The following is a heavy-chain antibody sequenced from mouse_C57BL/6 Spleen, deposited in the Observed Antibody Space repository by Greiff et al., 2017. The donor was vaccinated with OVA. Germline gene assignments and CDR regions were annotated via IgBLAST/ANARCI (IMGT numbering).Heavy chain of an antibody. CDR3: ARKGGRSLEY. Sequence: QVQLQQPGAELVKPGASVKLSCKASGYTFTSYWMHWVKQRPGQGLEWIGMIHPNSGSTNYNEKFKSKATLTVDKSSSTAYMQLSSLTSEGSAVYYCARKGGRSLEYWGKGTTLTVSS. CDR2: IHPNSGST. V-gene: IGHV1-64*01. CDR1: GYTFTSYW. J-gene: IGHJ2*01. D-gene: IGHD1-1*01.